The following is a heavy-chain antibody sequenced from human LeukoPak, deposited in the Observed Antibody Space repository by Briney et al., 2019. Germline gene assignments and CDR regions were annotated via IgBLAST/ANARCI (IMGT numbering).Heavy chain of an antibody. Sequence: SETLSLTCTVSGGSISSYYWSWIRQPAGKGLEWIGRIYTSGSTNYNPSVKSRVTMSVDTSKNQFSLKLSSVTAADTAVYYCARDLVPTGYYLGWFDPWGQGTLVTVSS. CDR3: ARDLVPTGYYLGWFDP. J-gene: IGHJ5*02. V-gene: IGHV4-4*07. CDR2: IYTSGST. CDR1: GGSISSYY. D-gene: IGHD3-9*01.